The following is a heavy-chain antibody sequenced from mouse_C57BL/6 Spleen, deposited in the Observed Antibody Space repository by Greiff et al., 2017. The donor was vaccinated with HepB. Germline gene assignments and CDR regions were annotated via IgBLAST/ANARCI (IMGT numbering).Heavy chain of an antibody. CDR3: TTGDYYGSADY. Sequence: EVQLQESGAELVRPGASVKLSCTASGFNIKDDYMHWVKQRPEQGLEWIGWIDPENGDTEYASKFQGKATITADTSSNTAYLQLSSLTSEDTAVYYCTTGDYYGSADYWGQGTTLTVAS. CDR2: IDPENGDT. J-gene: IGHJ2*01. V-gene: IGHV14-4*01. D-gene: IGHD1-1*01. CDR1: GFNIKDDY.